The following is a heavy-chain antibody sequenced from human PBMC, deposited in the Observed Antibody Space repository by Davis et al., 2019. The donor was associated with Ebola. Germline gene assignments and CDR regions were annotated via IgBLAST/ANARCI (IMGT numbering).Heavy chain of an antibody. CDR3: ARDRDHGDYERNYYHYGMDV. Sequence: GESLKIPCAASGFTFSSYSMNWVRQAPEKGLEWLSYISSSSNTIYYADTVKGRFTISRDNAKNSLYLQMNSLRDEDTAVYFCARDRDHGDYERNYYHYGMDVWGQGTTVVVSS. J-gene: IGHJ6*02. V-gene: IGHV3-48*02. D-gene: IGHD4-17*01. CDR1: GFTFSSYS. CDR2: ISSSSNTI.